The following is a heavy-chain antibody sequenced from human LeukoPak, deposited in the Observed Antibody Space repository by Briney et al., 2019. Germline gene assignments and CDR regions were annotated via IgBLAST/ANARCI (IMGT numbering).Heavy chain of an antibody. Sequence: SETLSLTCTVSGGSISSSSYYWGWIRQPPGKGLEWIGSIYYSGSTYYNPSLKSRVTISVDTSKNQFSLKLSSVTAADTAVYYCARAARYYTSSFNWFDPWGQGTLATVSS. D-gene: IGHD3-3*01. J-gene: IGHJ5*02. CDR2: IYYSGST. V-gene: IGHV4-39*01. CDR3: ARAARYYTSSFNWFDP. CDR1: GGSISSSSYY.